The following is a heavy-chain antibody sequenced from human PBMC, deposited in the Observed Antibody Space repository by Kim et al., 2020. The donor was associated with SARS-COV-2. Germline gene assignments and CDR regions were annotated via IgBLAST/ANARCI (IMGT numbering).Heavy chain of an antibody. J-gene: IGHJ4*02. V-gene: IGHV3-48*02. Sequence: GGSLRLSCAASGFTFSSYSMNWVRQAPGKGLEWVSNISSSSSTIYYADSVKGRFTISRDNAKNSLYLQMNSLRDEDTAVYYCAREVYSSSSSGSNGLDYWGQGTLVTVSS. CDR2: ISSSSSTI. CDR3: AREVYSSSSSGSNGLDY. CDR1: GFTFSSYS. D-gene: IGHD6-6*01.